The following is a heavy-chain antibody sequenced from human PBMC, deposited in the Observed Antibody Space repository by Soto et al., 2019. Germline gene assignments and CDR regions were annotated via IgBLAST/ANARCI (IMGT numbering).Heavy chain of an antibody. Sequence: ASVKVSCKASGYTFTGYAMHWVRQAPGQRLEWMGWINADNGNTKYAQILQGRVSLTTDTSTNTAYMELRSLRSDDTAMYFCARGGYYDSSGSRNYYYYGMNVWGQGTTVTVSS. V-gene: IGHV1-3*01. D-gene: IGHD3-22*01. J-gene: IGHJ6*02. CDR1: GYTFTGYA. CDR3: ARGGYYDSSGSRNYYYYGMNV. CDR2: INADNGNT.